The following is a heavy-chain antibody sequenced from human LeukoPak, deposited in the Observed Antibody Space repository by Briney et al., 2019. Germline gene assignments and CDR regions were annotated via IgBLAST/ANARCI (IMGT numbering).Heavy chain of an antibody. CDR3: ATGPPSSGSGWYGRDFDY. CDR1: GFTFSSYA. J-gene: IGHJ4*02. D-gene: IGHD6-13*01. CDR2: ISYDGSNK. V-gene: IGHV3-30*04. Sequence: PGGSLRLSCAASGFTFSSYAMHWVRQAPGKGLEWVAVISYDGSNKYYADSVKGRFTISRDNSKNTLYLQMNSLRAEDTAVYYCATGPPSSGSGWYGRDFDYWGQGTLVTVSS.